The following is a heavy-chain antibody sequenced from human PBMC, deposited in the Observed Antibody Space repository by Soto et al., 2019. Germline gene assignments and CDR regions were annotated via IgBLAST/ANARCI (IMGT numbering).Heavy chain of an antibody. Sequence: GGSLRLSCAASGFTFSSYAMHWVRQAPGKGLEWVAVISYDGSNKYYADSVKGRFTISRDNSKNTLYLQMNSLRAEDTAVYYCARVEYYDFWSGYSNYGMDVWGQGTTVTVSS. CDR2: ISYDGSNK. CDR1: GFTFSSYA. V-gene: IGHV3-30-3*01. CDR3: ARVEYYDFWSGYSNYGMDV. D-gene: IGHD3-3*01. J-gene: IGHJ6*02.